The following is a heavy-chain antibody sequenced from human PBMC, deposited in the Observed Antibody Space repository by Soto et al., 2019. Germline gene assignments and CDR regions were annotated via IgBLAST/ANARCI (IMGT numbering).Heavy chain of an antibody. Sequence: GGSLRLSCAAPGFTLSNYGMHWVRQAPGKGLEWVATLSYDGSKKDYADSVKGRFTISRDISKNALYLQLNNLRVEDTAVYYCARLHYDSSGYFHYWGQGTLVTVS. CDR1: GFTLSNYG. CDR2: LSYDGSKK. V-gene: IGHV3-30-3*01. CDR3: ARLHYDSSGYFHY. D-gene: IGHD3-22*01. J-gene: IGHJ4*02.